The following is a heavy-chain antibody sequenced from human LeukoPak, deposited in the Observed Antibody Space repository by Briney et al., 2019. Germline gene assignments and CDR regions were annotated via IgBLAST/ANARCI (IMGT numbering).Heavy chain of an antibody. V-gene: IGHV1-8*01. CDR2: INPNSGRT. J-gene: IGHJ4*02. D-gene: IGHD6-13*01. Sequence: ASVKVSCKASGYTFTSSDTNWVRQAAGQGLEWMGWINPNSGRTGYAQKFQGRVTMTANTSISTAYMELRSLRFDDTAVYYCARGRSGLAAAGTYDYWGQGTLITVSS. CDR3: ARGRSGLAAAGTYDY. CDR1: GYTFTSSD.